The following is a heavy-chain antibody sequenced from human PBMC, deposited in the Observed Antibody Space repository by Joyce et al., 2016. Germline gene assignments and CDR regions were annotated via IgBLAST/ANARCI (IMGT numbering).Heavy chain of an antibody. D-gene: IGHD6-6*01. CDR2: TWSDGSTK. CDR1: GFTFGHYA. Sequence: QVQLLESGGGVVQPGTSLRLSSEASGFTFGHYAMHWVRQAPGKGLEWVAVTWSDGSTKIYADSVKGRFAVSKDNSQNKLFLQMNSLRDEDTAVYYCTRCRTPTTRPPDYWGPGTLVTVSS. J-gene: IGHJ4*02. CDR3: TRCRTPTTRPPDY. V-gene: IGHV3-33*01.